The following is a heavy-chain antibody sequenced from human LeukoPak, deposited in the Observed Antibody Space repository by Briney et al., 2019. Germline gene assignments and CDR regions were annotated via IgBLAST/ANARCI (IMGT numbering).Heavy chain of an antibody. V-gene: IGHV4-34*01. D-gene: IGHD6-19*01. CDR1: GGSFSGYY. J-gene: IGHJ5*02. Sequence: SETLSLTCAVYGGSFSGYYWSWLRQPPGKGLEWIGEINHSGSTNYNPSLKSRVTISVDTSKNQFSLKLSSVTAADTAVYYCARLLAVAGTGYWFDPWGQGTLVTVSS. CDR3: ARLLAVAGTGYWFDP. CDR2: INHSGST.